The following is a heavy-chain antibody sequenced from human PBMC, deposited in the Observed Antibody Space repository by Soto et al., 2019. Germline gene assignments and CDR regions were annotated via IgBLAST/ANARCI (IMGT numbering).Heavy chain of an antibody. J-gene: IGHJ3*02. D-gene: IGHD7-27*01. CDR1: GFPFSTYA. CDR2: IRGSGYTT. CDR3: AKESWGHAFDT. Sequence: GGSLRLSCAASGFPFSTYAVSWVRQAPGRGLEWVSAIRGSGYTTYYADSVKGRFTLSRDNSKSTLSLQMNSLRGEDTAIYYCAKESWGHAFDTWGQGTMVTVSS. V-gene: IGHV3-23*01.